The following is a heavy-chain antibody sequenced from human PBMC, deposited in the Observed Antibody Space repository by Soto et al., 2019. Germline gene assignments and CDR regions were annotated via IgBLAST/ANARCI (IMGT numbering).Heavy chain of an antibody. D-gene: IGHD6-13*01. V-gene: IGHV4-34*01. CDR3: ARGAIAAAGTYFDY. J-gene: IGHJ4*02. CDR1: GGSFSGYY. CDR2: INHSGST. Sequence: PSETLSLTCAVYGGSFSGYYWSWIRQPPGKGLEWIGEINHSGSTNYNPSLKSRVTISVDTSKNQFSLKLSSVTAADTAVYYCARGAIAAAGTYFDYWGQGTLVTVS.